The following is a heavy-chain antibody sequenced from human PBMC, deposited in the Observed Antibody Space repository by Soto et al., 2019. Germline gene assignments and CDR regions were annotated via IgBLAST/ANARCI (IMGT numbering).Heavy chain of an antibody. D-gene: IGHD2-2*02. CDR2: INHSGST. V-gene: IGHV4-34*01. J-gene: IGHJ6*02. CDR3: AREAGYCSSTSCYNPYYYYYGMDV. Sequence: SETLSLTSAVYGGSFSCYYWIWIRQPPGKGLEWIGEINHSGSTNYNPSLKSRVTISVDTSKNQFSLKLSSVTAADTAVYYCAREAGYCSSTSCYNPYYYYYGMDVWGQGTTVTVSS. CDR1: GGSFSCYY.